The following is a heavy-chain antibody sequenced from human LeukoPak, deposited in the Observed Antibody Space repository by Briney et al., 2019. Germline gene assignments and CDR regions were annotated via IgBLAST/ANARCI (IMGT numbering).Heavy chain of an antibody. CDR1: GVSLSGYY. J-gene: IGHJ4*02. Sequence: SETLSLTCTVSGVSLSGYYWNWLRQPAGKGLEWIGRIYSSGSTDDNPSLKSRFTMSVDTSTNQVFLKVTSVTAADTAMYYCARQDSKVGAYTGPYYFDYWGQGTLVTVAS. CDR3: ARQDSKVGAYTGPYYFDY. D-gene: IGHD1-26*01. V-gene: IGHV4-4*07. CDR2: IYSSGST.